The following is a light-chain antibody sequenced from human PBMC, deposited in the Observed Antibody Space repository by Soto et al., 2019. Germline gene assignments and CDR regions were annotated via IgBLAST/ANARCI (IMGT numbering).Light chain of an antibody. CDR3: QKYDSAPLT. CDR1: QGISKY. V-gene: IGKV1-27*01. J-gene: IGKJ3*01. CDR2: AAS. Sequence: DIQMTQSPSSLSASVGDRVTITCRASQGISKYLAWYQQKPGKVPKLLIYAASTLQSGVPSRFSGSGSGTDFTLTISSLQPEDVATYYCQKYDSAPLTFCPGTKVDVK.